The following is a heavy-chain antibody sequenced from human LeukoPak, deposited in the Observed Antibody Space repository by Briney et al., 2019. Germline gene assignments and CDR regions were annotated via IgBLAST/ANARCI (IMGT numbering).Heavy chain of an antibody. J-gene: IGHJ4*02. D-gene: IGHD3-16*02. CDR1: GYTFTKYY. CDR2: INPIGGSA. V-gene: IGHV1-46*01. CDR3: ARVSGMGELSVEVDN. Sequence: ASVKVSCKASGYTFTKYYIHWVRQAPGQGLEWMGKINPIGGSATYAQKFQGRVTMTRDTSTSTVYMELSSLKSEDTAVFYCARVSGMGELSVEVDNWGQGTLVTVSS.